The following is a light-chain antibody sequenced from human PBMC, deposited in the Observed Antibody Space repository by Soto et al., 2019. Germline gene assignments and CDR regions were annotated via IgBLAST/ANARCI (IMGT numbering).Light chain of an antibody. CDR1: SSDVGGYNF. V-gene: IGLV2-8*01. Sequence: QSALTQPPSASGSPGQSVTISCTGTSSDVGGYNFVSWYQHHPGKAPKLMIYEVNKRASGVPDRFSGSKSGHTAPLTVSGLRAEDEAEYCCASYAGSNNDVFGTGTQLTVL. CDR2: EVN. J-gene: IGLJ7*01. CDR3: ASYAGSNNDV.